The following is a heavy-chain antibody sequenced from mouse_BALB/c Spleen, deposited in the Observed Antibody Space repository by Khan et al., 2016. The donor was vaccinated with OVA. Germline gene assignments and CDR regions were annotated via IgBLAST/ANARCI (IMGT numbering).Heavy chain of an antibody. D-gene: IGHD2-12*01. CDR3: TRGGYRSFAY. J-gene: IGHJ3*01. CDR2: IYPGNSDT. Sequence: EVQLQQSGTVLARPGASVKMSCKASGYSFTSYLIHWVKQRPGQGLEWIGDIYPGNSDTNYSQKFKDKATLTAGTSASTAYLELSSLTNEDSAVYYCTRGGYRSFAYWGQGTLVTVSA. V-gene: IGHV1-5*01. CDR1: GYSFTSYL.